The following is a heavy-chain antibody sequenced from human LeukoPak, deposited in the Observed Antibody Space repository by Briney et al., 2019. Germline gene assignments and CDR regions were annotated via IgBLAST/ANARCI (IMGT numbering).Heavy chain of an antibody. CDR2: ISFDGSNT. CDR1: GFTSSSYG. Sequence: GGSLRLSCAASGFTSSSYGMHWVRQAPGRGLEWVAVISFDGSNTYYADSVKGRFTISRDNSKNTLYLQMNSLRAEDTAVYYCAKDPASNYYASGSYYPYWGQGTLVTVSS. J-gene: IGHJ4*02. CDR3: AKDPASNYYASGSYYPY. V-gene: IGHV3-30*18. D-gene: IGHD3-10*01.